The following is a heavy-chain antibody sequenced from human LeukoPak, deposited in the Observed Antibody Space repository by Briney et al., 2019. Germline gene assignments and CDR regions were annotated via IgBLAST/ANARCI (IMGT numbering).Heavy chain of an antibody. J-gene: IGHJ4*02. Sequence: SETLSLTCTVSGGSISSYYWSWIRQPAGKGLEWIGRIYTSGSTNYNPSLKSRVTMSVDTSKNQISLKLSSVTAADTAVHYCAREVDDYSNYYFDYWGQGTLVTVSS. V-gene: IGHV4-4*07. CDR1: GGSISSYY. D-gene: IGHD4-11*01. CDR2: IYTSGST. CDR3: AREVDDYSNYYFDY.